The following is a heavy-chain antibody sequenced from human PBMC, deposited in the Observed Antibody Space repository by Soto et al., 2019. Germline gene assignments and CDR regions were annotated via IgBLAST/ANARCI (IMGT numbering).Heavy chain of an antibody. D-gene: IGHD3-10*01. CDR1: GGSISSSSYY. J-gene: IGHJ4*02. CDR2: IYYSGST. CDR3: ARHGPGYGSGSYYNGFDY. Sequence: PSETLSLTCTVSGGSISSSSYYWGWIRQPPGKGLEWIGSIYYSGSTYYNPSLKSRDTISVDTSKNQITQKLSYVTAAETAVKYCARHGPGYGSGSYYNGFDYWGQGTLVTVS. V-gene: IGHV4-39*01.